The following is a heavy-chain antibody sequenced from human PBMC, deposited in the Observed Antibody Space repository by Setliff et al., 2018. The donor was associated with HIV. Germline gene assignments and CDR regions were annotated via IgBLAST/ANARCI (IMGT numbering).Heavy chain of an antibody. J-gene: IGHJ4*02. CDR3: ARNRVPSSL. CDR2: ISFSGNTI. D-gene: IGHD3-10*01. Sequence: PGGSLRLSCAASGFTFSGYSMHWVRQAPGKGLEWVSYISFSGNTIYYRDSVRGRFTISRDNAKNSLYLQMNSLRAEDTAVYYCARNRVPSSLWGQGTLVTVSS. V-gene: IGHV3-48*01. CDR1: GFTFSGYS.